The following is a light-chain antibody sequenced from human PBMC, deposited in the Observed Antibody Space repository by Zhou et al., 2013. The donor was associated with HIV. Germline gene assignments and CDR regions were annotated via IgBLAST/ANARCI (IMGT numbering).Light chain of an antibody. CDR1: QSVSSN. CDR2: GAS. CDR3: QQNNNWPPKIT. V-gene: IGKV3-15*01. J-gene: IGKJ5*01. Sequence: EIVMTQSPATLSVSPGERATLSCRASQSVSSNLAWYQQKAGQAPRLLIYGASTRATGIPARFSGSGSGTEFTLTISSLQSEDFAVYYCQQNNNWPPKITFGQGTRLEIK.